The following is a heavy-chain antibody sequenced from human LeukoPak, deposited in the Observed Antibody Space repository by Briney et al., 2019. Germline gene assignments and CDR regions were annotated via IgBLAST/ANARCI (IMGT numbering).Heavy chain of an antibody. J-gene: IGHJ4*02. Sequence: PGRSLRLSCAASGFTFSSYGMHWVRQAPGKGLEWVAVISYDGSNEFYADSVKGRFTISRDNSKNTLYLRMNSLRAEDTAVYYCAKDPMKVRYYFDYWGQGTLVTVSS. V-gene: IGHV3-30*18. CDR2: ISYDGSNE. CDR1: GFTFSSYG. CDR3: AKDPMKVRYYFDY. D-gene: IGHD3-22*01.